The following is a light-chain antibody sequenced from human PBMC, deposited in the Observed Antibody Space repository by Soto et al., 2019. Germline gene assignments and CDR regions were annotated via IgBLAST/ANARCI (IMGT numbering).Light chain of an antibody. V-gene: IGKV3-20*01. CDR3: QQYGNSPWT. Sequence: EIVLTQSPGTLSLSPGARATLSCRASQSVRSSYLAWYQQKPGQAPRIFIYGASSRATGIPDRFSGSGSGTDFTLTISRLEPEDFAVYHCQQYGNSPWTFGQGTKVDIK. CDR1: QSVRSSY. CDR2: GAS. J-gene: IGKJ1*01.